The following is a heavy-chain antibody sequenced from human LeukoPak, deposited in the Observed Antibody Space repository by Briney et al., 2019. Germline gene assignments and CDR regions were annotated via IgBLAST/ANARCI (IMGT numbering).Heavy chain of an antibody. Sequence: SETLSLTCAVYGGSFSGYYWSWIRQPPGKGLEWIGEINHSGSTNYNPSLKSRVTTSVDTSKNQFSLKLSSVTAADTAVYYCAREGGYGDYPFDYWGQGTLVTVSS. CDR3: AREGGYGDYPFDY. CDR2: INHSGST. CDR1: GGSFSGYY. D-gene: IGHD4-17*01. V-gene: IGHV4-34*01. J-gene: IGHJ4*02.